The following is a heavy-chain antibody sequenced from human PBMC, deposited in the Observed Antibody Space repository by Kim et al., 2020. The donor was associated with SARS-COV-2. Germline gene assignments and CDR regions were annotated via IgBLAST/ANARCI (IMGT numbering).Heavy chain of an antibody. CDR1: GGTFSTYA. J-gene: IGHJ3*02. CDR3: ARDAPIGEYAFDI. D-gene: IGHD3-10*01. V-gene: IGHV1-69*13. Sequence: SVKVSCKASGGTFSTYAISWVRQAPGQGLEWMGGIIPIFGTTNYAQKFQGRVTITADESTSTAYMELSSLRSEDTAVYYCARDAPIGEYAFDIWGLGTM. CDR2: IIPIFGTT.